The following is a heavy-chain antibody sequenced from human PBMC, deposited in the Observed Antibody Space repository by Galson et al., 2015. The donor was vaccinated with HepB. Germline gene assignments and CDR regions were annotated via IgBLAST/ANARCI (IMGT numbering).Heavy chain of an antibody. CDR1: GGSISSSSYY. CDR3: ARLPIVRLAAAGPGDDY. Sequence: ETLSLTCTVSGGSISSSSYYWGWIRQPPGKGLEWIGSIYYSGSTYYNPSLKSRVTISVDTSKNQFSLKLSSVTAADTAVYYCARLPIVRLAAAGPGDDYWGQGTLVTVSS. D-gene: IGHD6-13*01. J-gene: IGHJ4*02. CDR2: IYYSGST. V-gene: IGHV4-39*01.